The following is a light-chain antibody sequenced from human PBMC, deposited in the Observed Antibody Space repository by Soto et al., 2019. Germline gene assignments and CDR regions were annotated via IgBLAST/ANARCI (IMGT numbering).Light chain of an antibody. CDR1: KLGNKY. CDR3: QAWDRTTV. V-gene: IGLV3-1*01. CDR2: EDT. Sequence: SYELTQPPSVSVSPGQTASIPCSGDKLGNKYVCWYQQKPGQSPVLVMYEDTKRPSGIPERFSGSNSGNTATLTISGTQAMDEADYYCQAWDRTTVFGGGTQLTVL. J-gene: IGLJ2*01.